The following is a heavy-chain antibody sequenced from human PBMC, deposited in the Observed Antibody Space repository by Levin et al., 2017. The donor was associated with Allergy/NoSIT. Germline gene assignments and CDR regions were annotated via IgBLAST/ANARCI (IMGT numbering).Heavy chain of an antibody. CDR3: ARKTDLLRGSFDI. J-gene: IGHJ3*02. V-gene: IGHV4-30-4*01. CDR2: IYYSGST. Sequence: SETLSLTCTVGGSISSADYYWSWIRQTPGRGLEWIGYIYYSGSTYYSPSLKSRITISLDMSKSRFSLKLRSVTAADTAVYYCARKTDLLRGSFDIWGQGTVVTVSS. CDR1: GSISSADYY. D-gene: IGHD5-12*01.